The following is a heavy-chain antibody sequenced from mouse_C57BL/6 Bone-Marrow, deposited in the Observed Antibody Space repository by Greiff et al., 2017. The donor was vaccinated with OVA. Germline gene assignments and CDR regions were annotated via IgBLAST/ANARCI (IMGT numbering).Heavy chain of an antibody. CDR3: ARYGTTVFFDY. D-gene: IGHD1-1*01. J-gene: IGHJ2*01. CDR2: IDPSDSET. Sequence: VQLQQPGAELVRPGSSVKLSCKASGYTFTSYWMHWVKQRPIQGLEWIGNIDPSDSETHYNQKFKDKATLTVDKSSSTAYMQLSSLTSEDSAVYYCARYGTTVFFDYWGQGTTLTVSS. V-gene: IGHV1-52*01. CDR1: GYTFTSYW.